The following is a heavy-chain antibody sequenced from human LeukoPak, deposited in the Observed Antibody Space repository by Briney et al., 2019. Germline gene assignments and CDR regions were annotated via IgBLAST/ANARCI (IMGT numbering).Heavy chain of an antibody. J-gene: IGHJ4*02. CDR1: GFTFSSYG. V-gene: IGHV3-30*18. CDR2: ISYDGSNK. CDR3: AKGDCSSTSCYTKFDY. Sequence: PGGSLRLSCAASGFTFSSYGMQWVRQAPGKGLEWVAFISYDGSNKYYSDSVKGRFTISRDNSKNTLYLQMNSLRAEDTAVYYCAKGDCSSTSCYTKFDYWGQGTLVTVSS. D-gene: IGHD2-2*01.